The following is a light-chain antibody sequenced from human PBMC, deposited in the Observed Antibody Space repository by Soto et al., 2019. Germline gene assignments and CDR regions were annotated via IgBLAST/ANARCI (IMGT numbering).Light chain of an antibody. CDR3: QQYGSSPWT. CDR2: GAS. Sequence: EIVLTQSPGTLSLSPGERATLSCRASQSVSSSYLAWYQQKPGQAPRLLIYGASSRATGIPARFSGSGSGTDFTRTISRLEPEDFAVYYCQQYGSSPWTFGQGTKVEIK. V-gene: IGKV3-20*01. CDR1: QSVSSSY. J-gene: IGKJ1*01.